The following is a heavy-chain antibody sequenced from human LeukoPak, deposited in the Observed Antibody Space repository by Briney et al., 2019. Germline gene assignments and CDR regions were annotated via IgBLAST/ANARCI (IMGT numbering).Heavy chain of an antibody. J-gene: IGHJ4*02. D-gene: IGHD6-13*01. CDR3: ARDRYSSSGPLDY. Sequence: SGGSLRLSCAASGFSFNRYAMNWVRQAPGKGLEWVSYISSSSSTIYYADSVKGRFTISRDNAKNSLYLQMNSLRAEDTAVYYCARDRYSSSGPLDYWGQGTLVTVSS. CDR2: ISSSSSTI. V-gene: IGHV3-48*01. CDR1: GFSFNRYA.